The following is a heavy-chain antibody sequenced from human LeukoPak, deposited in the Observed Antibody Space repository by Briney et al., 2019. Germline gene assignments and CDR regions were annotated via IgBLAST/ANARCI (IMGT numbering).Heavy chain of an antibody. Sequence: GGSLRLSCAASGFTFSSYDIQWVRQATGKGLEWVSSIGTAGDTYYAGSVKGRFTLSRENAKKSWYLQMNNLGAGDTAVYYCARGALGFDYWGQGTLVTVSS. CDR3: ARGALGFDY. CDR2: IGTAGDT. V-gene: IGHV3-13*04. J-gene: IGHJ4*02. CDR1: GFTFSSYD.